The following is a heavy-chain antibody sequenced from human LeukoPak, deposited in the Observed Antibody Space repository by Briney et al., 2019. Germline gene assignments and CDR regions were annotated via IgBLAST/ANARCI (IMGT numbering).Heavy chain of an antibody. CDR1: GYTFTGYY. Sequence: ASVKVSCKASGYTFTGYYMHWVRQAPGQGLEWMGRINPDSGGTNYAQKFHGRVTMTRDTSISTAYMELSRLRSDDTAVYYCAREVGGYSYGYRPTEICWYFDLWGRGTLVTVSS. CDR3: AREVGGYSYGYRPTEICWYFDL. CDR2: INPDSGGT. J-gene: IGHJ2*01. V-gene: IGHV1-2*06. D-gene: IGHD5-18*01.